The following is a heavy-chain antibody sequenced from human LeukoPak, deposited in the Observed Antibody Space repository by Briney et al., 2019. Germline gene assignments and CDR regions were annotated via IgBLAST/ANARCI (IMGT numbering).Heavy chain of an antibody. V-gene: IGHV3-30*03. J-gene: IGHJ4*02. CDR3: ARDNIAVAGTRDSFFDY. D-gene: IGHD6-19*01. CDR2: ISYDGSNK. CDR1: GFTFSSYG. Sequence: GGSLRLSCAASGFTFSSYGMHWVRQAPGKGLEWVAVISYDGSNKYYADSVKGRFTISRDNSKNTLYLQMNSLRAEDTAVYYCARDNIAVAGTRDSFFDYWGQGTLVTVSS.